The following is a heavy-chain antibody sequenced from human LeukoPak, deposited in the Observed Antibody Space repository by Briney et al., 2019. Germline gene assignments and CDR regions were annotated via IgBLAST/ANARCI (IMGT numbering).Heavy chain of an antibody. CDR2: ISSSSSYT. CDR3: ASPPSFTGSFYGSGDAFDI. J-gene: IGHJ3*02. Sequence: GGSLRLSCAASGFTFSFYELNWIRQAPGKGLEWVSYISSSSSYTNYADSVKGRFTISRDNAKNSLYLQMNSLRAEDTAVYYCASPPSFTGSFYGSGDAFDIWGQGTMVTVSS. V-gene: IGHV3-11*06. D-gene: IGHD3-10*01. CDR1: GFTFSFYE.